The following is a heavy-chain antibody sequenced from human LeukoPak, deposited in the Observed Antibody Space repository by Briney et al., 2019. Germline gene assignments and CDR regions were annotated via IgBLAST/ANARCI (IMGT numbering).Heavy chain of an antibody. CDR3: AKNKWERSGAFDI. J-gene: IGHJ3*02. Sequence: GGSLRLSCAASGFTFSKNAMSWVRQAPGKGLEWVSAMSSSGDSSYYADSVKGRFTISRDISKNTLYLQMNSLGVEDTAVYYCAKNKWERSGAFDIWGQGTMVTVSS. D-gene: IGHD1-26*01. CDR1: GFTFSKNA. CDR2: MSSSGDSS. V-gene: IGHV3-23*01.